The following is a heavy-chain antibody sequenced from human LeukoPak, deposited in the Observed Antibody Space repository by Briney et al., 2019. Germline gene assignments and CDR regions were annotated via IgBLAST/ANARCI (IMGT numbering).Heavy chain of an antibody. D-gene: IGHD5-18*01. CDR1: GYTFTSYD. CDR2: MNPNSGNT. V-gene: IGHV1-8*01. Sequence: GASVKVSCKASGYTFTSYDINWVRQATGQGLEWMGWMNPNSGNTGYAQKFQGRVTMTRNTSISTAYMELGSLRSEDTAVYYCARGLARTSMVTRGGVRFDYWGQGTLVTVSS. CDR3: ARGLARTSMVTRGGVRFDY. J-gene: IGHJ4*02.